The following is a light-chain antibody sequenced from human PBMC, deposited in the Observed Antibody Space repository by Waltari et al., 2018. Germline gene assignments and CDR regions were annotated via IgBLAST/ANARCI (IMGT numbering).Light chain of an antibody. CDR1: QSVRSSH. J-gene: IGKJ1*01. V-gene: IGKV3-20*01. Sequence: EIVLTQSPGTLSLSPGERATLSCRASQSVRSSHLAWYQQKPGQAPRLLIHDASRRATGIPDRFSGSGSGTDFTLTITGLEPEDFAVYYCQQYGNSPWTFAQGTKVEIK. CDR3: QQYGNSPWT. CDR2: DAS.